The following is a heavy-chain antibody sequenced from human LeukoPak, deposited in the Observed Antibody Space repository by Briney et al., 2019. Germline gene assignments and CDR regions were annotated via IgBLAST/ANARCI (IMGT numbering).Heavy chain of an antibody. J-gene: IGHJ5*02. CDR1: GGSFSGYY. D-gene: IGHD3-22*01. Sequence: SETLSLTCAVYGGSFSGYYWSWIRQPPGKGLEWIGEINHSGSTNYNPSLKSRVTISVDTSKNQFSLKLSSVTAADTAVYYCAGDSSGYCYSWGQGTLVTVSS. CDR3: AGDSSGYCYS. CDR2: INHSGST. V-gene: IGHV4-34*01.